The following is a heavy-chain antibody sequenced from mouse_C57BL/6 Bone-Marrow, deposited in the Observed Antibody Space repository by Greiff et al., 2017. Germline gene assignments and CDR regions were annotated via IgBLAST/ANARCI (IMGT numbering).Heavy chain of an antibody. D-gene: IGHD2-4*01. CDR1: GYSITSDYA. V-gene: IGHV3-2*02. Sequence: VQLKESGPGLVKPSQSLSLTCTVTGYSITSDYAWNWIRQFPGNKLEWMGYISYSGSTSYNPSLKSRISITRDTSKNQFFLQLNSVTTEETATYYCARRYDSFYFDYWGQGTTLTVSS. CDR3: ARRYDSFYFDY. CDR2: ISYSGST. J-gene: IGHJ2*01.